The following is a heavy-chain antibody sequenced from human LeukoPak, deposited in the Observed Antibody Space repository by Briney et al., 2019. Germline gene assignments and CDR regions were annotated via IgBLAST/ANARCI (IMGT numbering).Heavy chain of an antibody. Sequence: SETLSLTCAVYGGTFNDNYWTWMRQPPGETLEWIGEINHGGSTNYNPSLESRITMSVDTSKNQFSLKVNSLTAADTAVYYCARAPGYSSSWWLDSWGQGTRVTVSS. CDR3: ARAPGYSSSWWLDS. V-gene: IGHV4-34*10. J-gene: IGHJ5*01. CDR1: GGTFNDNY. D-gene: IGHD6-13*01. CDR2: INHGGST.